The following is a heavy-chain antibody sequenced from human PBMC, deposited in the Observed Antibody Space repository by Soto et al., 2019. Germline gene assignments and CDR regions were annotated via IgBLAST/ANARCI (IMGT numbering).Heavy chain of an antibody. V-gene: IGHV4-59*01. CDR1: GGSIGSYF. J-gene: IGHJ5*02. Sequence: AETLSLSCIVSGGSIGSYFWNWIRQSPGKGLEWIGHIDYTGSTTYNPSLKSRVTISIETSRNQFSLKLDSVTTADTDIYFCARGVKWFDPWGQGTLVTVSS. CDR3: ARGVKWFDP. CDR2: IDYTGST.